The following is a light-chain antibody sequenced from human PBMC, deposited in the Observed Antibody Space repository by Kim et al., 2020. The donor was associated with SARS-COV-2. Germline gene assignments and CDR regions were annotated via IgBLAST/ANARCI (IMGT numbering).Light chain of an antibody. CDR2: WTS. CDR3: QQYFTAPLT. V-gene: IGKV4-1*01. CDR1: QSVFYSSNNKNY. J-gene: IGKJ4*01. Sequence: ATINCKSSQSVFYSSNNKNYLAWYQQKPGQPPKLLVYWTSIRESGVPDRFSGSGSGTDFTLTISSLQAEDVAVYYCQQYFTAPLTFGGGTKVDIK.